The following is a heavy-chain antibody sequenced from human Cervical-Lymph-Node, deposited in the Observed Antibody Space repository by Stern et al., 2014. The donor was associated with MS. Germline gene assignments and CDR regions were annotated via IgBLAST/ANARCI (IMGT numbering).Heavy chain of an antibody. J-gene: IGHJ6*02. CDR2: IIPNFGIA. Sequence: QVQLVPYGAEVKKPGSSVKVSCRPSGGTFSNSAFSWIRQAPGQGLEWMGAIIPNFGIATNAQRFQGRVRISEPETTNTAYMELSSLRSEDTAVYYCATSAGFYSAMDVWGPGTTVAVSS. V-gene: IGHV1-69*01. CDR1: GGTFSNSA. CDR3: ATSAGFYSAMDV. D-gene: IGHD2-21*01.